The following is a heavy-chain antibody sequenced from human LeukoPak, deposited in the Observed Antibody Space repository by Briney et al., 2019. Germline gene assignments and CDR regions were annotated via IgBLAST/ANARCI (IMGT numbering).Heavy chain of an antibody. J-gene: IGHJ4*02. D-gene: IGHD3-22*01. CDR2: MSGDGGST. CDR3: AKDAQMSSSWFSIAFGYYDSSGYVGNYFDY. V-gene: IGHV3-43*02. Sequence: GGSLSLSCAVSGFXSDDYAIHWVRQAPGKGQEWLSGMSGDGGSTYYADTLKGRFTISRDNSKNSLYLQMNSLGTEDTALYYCAKDAQMSSSWFSIAFGYYDSSGYVGNYFDYWGQGTLVTVSS. CDR1: GFXSDDYA.